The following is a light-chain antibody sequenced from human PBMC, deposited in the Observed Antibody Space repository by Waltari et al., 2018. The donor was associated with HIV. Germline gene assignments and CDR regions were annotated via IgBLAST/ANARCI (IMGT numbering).Light chain of an antibody. CDR2: DVS. Sequence: QSALTQPASVSWSPGQSITISCTGTSSDIGGSNYVSWYQQHPGKAPKLMIYDVSNRPPGVSDGFSASKSGNRASPTSSGLQAGDVADYYCSSYTTGSKLIFGGGTKLTV. J-gene: IGLJ2*01. CDR3: SSYTTGSKLI. V-gene: IGLV2-14*03. CDR1: SSDIGGSNY.